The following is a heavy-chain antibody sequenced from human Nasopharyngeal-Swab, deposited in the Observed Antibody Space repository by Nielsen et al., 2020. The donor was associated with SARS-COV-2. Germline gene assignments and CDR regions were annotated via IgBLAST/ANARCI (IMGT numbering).Heavy chain of an antibody. CDR1: GFTFSDYW. CDR3: TKFSSAQGGNY. D-gene: IGHD2/OR15-2a*01. CDR2: IKPDGSQK. J-gene: IGHJ4*02. V-gene: IGHV3-7*01. Sequence: GESLKISCITSGFTFSDYWMSWVRQAPGKGLEWVALIKPDGSQKNYADSVKGRFTISRDNAENSLYLQMGSLGVEDTATYFCTKFSSAQGGNYWGQGTLVTVSS.